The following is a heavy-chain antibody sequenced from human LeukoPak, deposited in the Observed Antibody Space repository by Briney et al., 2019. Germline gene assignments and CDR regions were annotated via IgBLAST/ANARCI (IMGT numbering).Heavy chain of an antibody. CDR1: GFTFSDYY. Sequence: GGSLRLSCAASGFTFSDYYMSWIRQAPGKGLEWVSYISSSGSTIYYADSVKGRFTISRDNAKNSLYLQMNSLRAEDTAVYYCARRQYYYDSSGYYNWFDPWGQGTLVTVSS. D-gene: IGHD3-22*01. V-gene: IGHV3-11*01. CDR3: ARRQYYYDSSGYYNWFDP. CDR2: ISSSGSTI. J-gene: IGHJ5*02.